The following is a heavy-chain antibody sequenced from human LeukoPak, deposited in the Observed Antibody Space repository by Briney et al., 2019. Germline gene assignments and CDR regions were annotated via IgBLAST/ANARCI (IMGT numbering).Heavy chain of an antibody. Sequence: GGSLRLSCAASEFTFNNYAMYWVRQAPGKGLEWVSGIFGSGGSAHYADSVKGRFTISRDNSKNTVYLQMDSLRVEDTAVYYCGKTTAGYSSGRYPGWPVDYWGQGTLVTVSS. CDR1: EFTFNNYA. CDR2: IFGSGGSA. V-gene: IGHV3-23*01. CDR3: GKTTAGYSSGRYPGWPVDY. J-gene: IGHJ4*02. D-gene: IGHD6-19*01.